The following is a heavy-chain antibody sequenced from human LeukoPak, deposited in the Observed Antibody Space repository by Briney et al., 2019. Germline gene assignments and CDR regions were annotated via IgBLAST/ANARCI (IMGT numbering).Heavy chain of an antibody. Sequence: SDTRSLRCAISGYGVTSNSADWSWVRQAPSKGLEWVAGTYYRARRYNDYAVSVKSRITINPDTTKNQNSLQLNAVTPEDTAVYYGAGGTGVFDYWGQGTLVTVSS. J-gene: IGHJ4*02. CDR2: TYYRARRYN. D-gene: IGHD7-27*01. V-gene: IGHV6-1*01. CDR1: GYGVTSNSAD. CDR3: AGGTGVFDY.